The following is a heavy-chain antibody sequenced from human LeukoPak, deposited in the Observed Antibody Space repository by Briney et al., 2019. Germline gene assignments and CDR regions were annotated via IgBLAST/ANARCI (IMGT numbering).Heavy chain of an antibody. CDR3: ARRGGHSQFDY. CDR1: GYSISSGYY. V-gene: IGHV4-38-2*02. CDR2: IYHSGTT. J-gene: IGHJ4*02. D-gene: IGHD2-15*01. Sequence: SETLSLTCTVSGYSISSGYYWGWIRQPPGKGLEWIGSIYHSGTTYYNPSLKSRVTISVDTSKNQFSLKLSSVTAADTAVYYCARRGGHSQFDYWGQGTLVTVSS.